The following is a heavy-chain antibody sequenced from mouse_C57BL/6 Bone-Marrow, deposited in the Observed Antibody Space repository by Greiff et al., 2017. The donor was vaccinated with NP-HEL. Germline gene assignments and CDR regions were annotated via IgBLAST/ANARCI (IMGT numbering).Heavy chain of an antibody. CDR2: IWSGGST. V-gene: IGHV2-2*01. CDR3: ARNRDYYGSSYVGAY. J-gene: IGHJ3*01. D-gene: IGHD1-1*01. CDR1: GFSLTSYG. Sequence: VKLKESGPGLVQPSQSLSITCTVSGFSLTSYGVHWVRQSPGKGLEWLGVIWSGGSTDYNAAFISRLSISKDNSKSQVFFKMNSLQADDTAIYYCARNRDYYGSSYVGAYWGQGTLVTVSA.